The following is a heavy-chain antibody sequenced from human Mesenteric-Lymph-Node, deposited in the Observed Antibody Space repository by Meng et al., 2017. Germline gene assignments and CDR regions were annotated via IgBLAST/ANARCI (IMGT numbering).Heavy chain of an antibody. CDR2: MSYAGSNK. V-gene: IGHV3-30*03. D-gene: IGHD3-22*01. Sequence: QVQLVESGGGGVQPGRSLRLSCTASGFTFSSYGMHWVRQAPGPGLEWVAVMSYAGSNKDYADSVEGGFTISKDNSKSTLYLQMNSLRTEDTAVYYCARRGDGSGYHLDSWGQGTLVTVSS. CDR3: ARRGDGSGYHLDS. CDR1: GFTFSSYG. J-gene: IGHJ4*02.